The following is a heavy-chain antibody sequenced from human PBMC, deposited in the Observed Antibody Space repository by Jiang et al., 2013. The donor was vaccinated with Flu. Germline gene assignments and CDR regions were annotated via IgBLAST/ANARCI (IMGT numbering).Heavy chain of an antibody. J-gene: IGHJ4*02. D-gene: IGHD1-1*01. V-gene: IGHV1-69*01. CDR3: ARTLGTPGYFDY. CDR2: IIPIFGTA. Sequence: ASGGTFSSYAISWVRQAPGQGLEWMGGIIPIFGTANYAQKFQGRVTITADESTSTAYMELSSLRSEDTAVYYCARTLGTPGYFDYWGQGTLVTVSS. CDR1: GGTFSSYA.